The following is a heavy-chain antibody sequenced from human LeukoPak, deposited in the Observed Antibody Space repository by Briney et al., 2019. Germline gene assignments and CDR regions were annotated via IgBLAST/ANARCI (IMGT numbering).Heavy chain of an antibody. V-gene: IGHV1-2*02. CDR1: GYTFTDYY. CDR2: INPNSGGT. CDR3: ARYSLGYYGGDC. Sequence: ASVKVSCKASGYTFTDYYIQWVRQAPGQGLEWMGWINPNSGGTDYAPKFQGRVSMTRDTSIATAYMQLSWLRSDDTAVYYCARYSLGYYGGDCWGQGTLVTVSS. J-gene: IGHJ4*02. D-gene: IGHD3-10*01.